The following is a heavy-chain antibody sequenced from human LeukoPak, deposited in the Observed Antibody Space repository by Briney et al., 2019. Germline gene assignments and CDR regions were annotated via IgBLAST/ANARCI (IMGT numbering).Heavy chain of an antibody. J-gene: IGHJ4*02. V-gene: IGHV3-48*01. D-gene: IGHD4-17*01. CDR2: ISSSSSTI. CDR3: ARSRRSYGDYGWDYYFDY. Sequence: SGGSLRLSCAASGFTFSSHSMNWVRQAPGKGLEWVSYISSSSSTIHYADSVKGRFTISRDNAKNSLYLQMNSLRAEDTAVYYCARSRRSYGDYGWDYYFDYWGQGTLVTVSS. CDR1: GFTFSSHS.